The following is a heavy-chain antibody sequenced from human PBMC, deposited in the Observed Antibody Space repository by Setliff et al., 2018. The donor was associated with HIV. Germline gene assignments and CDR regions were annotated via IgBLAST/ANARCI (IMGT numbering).Heavy chain of an antibody. CDR1: GYSISSGYY. Sequence: PSETLSLTCTVSGYSISSGYYWGWIRQSPEKGLEWIGSISLSGSTYYNPSLQSRVTISIDMSKNHFSLNLTSVTAADTAVYYCASRVYYYDSNNFLREEGFDPWGQGTLVTVSS. CDR3: ASRVYYYDSNNFLREEGFDP. J-gene: IGHJ5*02. V-gene: IGHV4-38-2*02. CDR2: ISLSGST. D-gene: IGHD3-22*01.